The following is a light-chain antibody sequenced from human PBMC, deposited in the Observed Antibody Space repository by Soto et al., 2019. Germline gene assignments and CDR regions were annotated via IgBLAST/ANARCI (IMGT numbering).Light chain of an antibody. CDR2: DVS. Sequence: QSVLTQPPSASGSHGQSVAISCTGTSSDVGGYDYVSWYQQYPGKAPKLMIYDVSKRPSGVPDRFSGSKSGNTASLTVSGLQAEDEADYYCSSYAGTHIVFGTGSRV. CDR3: SSYAGTHIV. CDR1: SSDVGGYDY. J-gene: IGLJ1*01. V-gene: IGLV2-8*01.